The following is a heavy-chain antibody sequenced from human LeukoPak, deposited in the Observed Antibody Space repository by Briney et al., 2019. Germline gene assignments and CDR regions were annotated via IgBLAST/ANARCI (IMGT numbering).Heavy chain of an antibody. CDR2: INPSGGST. CDR1: GYTFTSYY. V-gene: IGHV1-46*01. D-gene: IGHD3-10*01. J-gene: IGHJ5*02. Sequence: ASVTVSCKASGYTFTSYYMHWVRQAPGQGLEWMGKINPSGGSTSYAQKFQGRVTMTRDTSTSTVYMELSSLRSEDTAVSYCARDPWDYGSSAFDPWGQGTLVTVSS. CDR3: ARDPWDYGSSAFDP.